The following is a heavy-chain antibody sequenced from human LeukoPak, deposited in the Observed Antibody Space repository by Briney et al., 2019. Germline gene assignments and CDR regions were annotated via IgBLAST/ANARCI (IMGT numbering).Heavy chain of an antibody. V-gene: IGHV3-23*01. CDR3: AKAQIGELLGFDY. CDR2: ISGSGGST. CDR1: GFTFSSYA. J-gene: IGHJ4*02. D-gene: IGHD1-26*01. Sequence: GGSLRLSCAASGFTFSSYAMSWVRQAPGKGLEWVSAISGSGGSTYYADSVKGRFSISRDNSKNTPYLQMNSLRAEDTAVYYCAKAQIGELLGFDYWGQGTLVTVSS.